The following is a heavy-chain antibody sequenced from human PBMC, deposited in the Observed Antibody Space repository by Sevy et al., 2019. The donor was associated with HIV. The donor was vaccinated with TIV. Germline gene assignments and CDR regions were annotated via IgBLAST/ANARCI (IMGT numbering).Heavy chain of an antibody. CDR2: IWYDGSNK. D-gene: IGHD4-4*01. CDR1: GFTFSNYG. V-gene: IGHV3-33*01. J-gene: IGHJ3*02. Sequence: RGCLRLSCAASGFTFSNYGMHWVRQAPGKGLEWVAVIWYDGSNKYYADSVKGRFTISRDNSKNTLYLQMNSLRGEDTAVYYCARESNSFDAFDIWGQGTTVIVSS. CDR3: ARESNSFDAFDI.